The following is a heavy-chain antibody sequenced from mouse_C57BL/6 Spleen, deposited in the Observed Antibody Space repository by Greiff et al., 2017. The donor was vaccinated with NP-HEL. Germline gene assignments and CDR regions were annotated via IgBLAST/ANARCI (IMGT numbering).Heavy chain of an antibody. CDR3: ARDDYDGSSHCAMDY. Sequence: EVQLQQSGPELVKPGASVKISCKASGYTFTDYYMNWVKQSHGKSLEWIGDINPNNGGTSYNQKFKGKATLTVDKSTSTAYMELRSLTSEDSAVDYCARDDYDGSSHCAMDYWGQGTSVTVSS. CDR1: GYTFTDYY. D-gene: IGHD1-1*01. CDR2: INPNNGGT. J-gene: IGHJ4*01. V-gene: IGHV1-26*01.